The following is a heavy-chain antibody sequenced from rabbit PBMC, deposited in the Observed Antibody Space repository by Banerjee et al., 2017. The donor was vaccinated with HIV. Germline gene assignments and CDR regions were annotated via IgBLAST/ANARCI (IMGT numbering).Heavy chain of an antibody. Sequence: QSLDESGGALVTPGASLTLSCTASGVSFTRNHYRCCVRQAPGKGLEWIGCIHGGSGSTYYATWAKGRFTISNTSSTTVTLQMTSLTAADTATYFCARDLAGVIGWNFDLWGPGTLVTVS. V-gene: IGHV1S40*01. J-gene: IGHJ4*01. CDR3: ARDLAGVIGWNFDL. CDR2: IHGGSGST. CDR1: GVSFTRNHY. D-gene: IGHD4-1*01.